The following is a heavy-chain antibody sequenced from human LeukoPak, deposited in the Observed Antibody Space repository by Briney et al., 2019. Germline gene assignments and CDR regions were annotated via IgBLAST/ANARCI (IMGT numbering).Heavy chain of an antibody. J-gene: IGHJ4*02. CDR3: ARTPGGVAPFDY. CDR1: GGSISSYY. V-gene: IGHV4-59*01. Sequence: PSETLSLTCTVSGGSISSYYWSWIRQPPGKGLEWIGYIYYSGSTNYIPSLKSRVTLSVDTSKNQFSLKLSSVTAADTAVYYCARTPGGVAPFDYWGQGTLVTVSS. D-gene: IGHD3-16*01. CDR2: IYYSGST.